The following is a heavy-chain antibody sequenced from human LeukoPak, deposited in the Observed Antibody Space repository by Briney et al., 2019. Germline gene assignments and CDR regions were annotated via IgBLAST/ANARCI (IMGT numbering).Heavy chain of an antibody. D-gene: IGHD6-6*01. CDR2: INSDGSEG. CDR3: ARSSYSSSSSV. V-gene: IGHV3-7*03. J-gene: IGHJ3*01. Sequence: GGSLRLSCAVSGFTFSGFWMSWSRQAPGKGLEWVASINSDGSEGYYADVVKGRFTIPRDNAKNSLYLQINSLRAEDTAVYYCARSSYSSSSSVWGQGTMVTVSS. CDR1: GFTFSGFW.